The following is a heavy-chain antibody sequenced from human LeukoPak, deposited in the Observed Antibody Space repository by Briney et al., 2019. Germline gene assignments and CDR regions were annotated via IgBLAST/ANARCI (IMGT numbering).Heavy chain of an antibody. CDR1: GFTFSSYW. CDR2: INSDGGST. CDR3: ARVRYFDWLPFFDY. Sequence: GGSLRLSCAASGFTFSSYWMHWVRQAPGKGLVWVSRINSDGGSTTYADSVKGRFTISRDNAKNTLYLQMNSLTAEDTAVYYCARVRYFDWLPFFDYWGQGTLVTVSS. V-gene: IGHV3-74*01. D-gene: IGHD3-9*01. J-gene: IGHJ4*02.